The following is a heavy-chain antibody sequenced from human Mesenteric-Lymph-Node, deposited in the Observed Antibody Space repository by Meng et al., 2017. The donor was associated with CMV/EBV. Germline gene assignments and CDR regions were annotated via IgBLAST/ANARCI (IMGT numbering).Heavy chain of an antibody. CDR3: TTDEATFGVIIDYGMDV. V-gene: IGHV3-49*04. CDR1: GFTLGDYA. Sequence: GESLKISCLGFGFTLGDYAMSWVRQAPGKGLEWVGFVRSKTYGGTIEYAASVKGRFTISRDDSKSIVYLQVNSLKTEDTAVYYCTTDEATFGVIIDYGMDVWGQGTTVTVSS. J-gene: IGHJ6*02. CDR2: VRSKTYGGTI. D-gene: IGHD3-3*01.